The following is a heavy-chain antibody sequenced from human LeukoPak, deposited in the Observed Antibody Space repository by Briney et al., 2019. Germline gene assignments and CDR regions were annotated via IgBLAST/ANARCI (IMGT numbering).Heavy chain of an antibody. V-gene: IGHV4-59*01. CDR2: IYYSGST. CDR1: GGSFSGYY. CDR3: ARVPGRSSSWTLDY. J-gene: IGHJ4*02. Sequence: PSETLSLTCAVYGGSFSGYYWCWIRQPPGKGLEWIGYIYYSGSTNYNPSLKSRVTISVDTSKNQFSLKLSSVTAADTAVYYCARVPGRSSSWTLDYWGQGTLVTVSS. D-gene: IGHD6-13*01.